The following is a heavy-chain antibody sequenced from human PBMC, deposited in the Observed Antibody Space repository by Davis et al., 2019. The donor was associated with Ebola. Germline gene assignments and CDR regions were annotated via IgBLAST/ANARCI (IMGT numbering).Heavy chain of an antibody. Sequence: ASVTVSCKASGYTFTSYDINWVRQATGQGLEWMGWMNPNSGNTGYAQKFQGRVTMTRNTSISTAYMELSSLRSEDTAVYYCARVPRALWDRLFDPWGQGTLVTVSS. CDR1: GYTFTSYD. CDR3: ARVPRALWDRLFDP. D-gene: IGHD3-10*01. CDR2: MNPNSGNT. J-gene: IGHJ5*02. V-gene: IGHV1-8*01.